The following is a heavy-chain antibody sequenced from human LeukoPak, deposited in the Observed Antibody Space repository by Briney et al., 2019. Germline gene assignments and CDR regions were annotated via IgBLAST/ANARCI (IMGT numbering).Heavy chain of an antibody. CDR3: ARENSGSYREFDY. J-gene: IGHJ4*02. CDR1: GGSISSYY. D-gene: IGHD1-26*01. Sequence: SETLSLTCTVSGGSISSYYWSWIRQPAGKGLEWIGRIYTSGSTYYNASLKSRVSMSVDTSKNQFSLKLSSVTAAGTAVFYCARENSGSYREFDYWGQGTLVTVSS. V-gene: IGHV4-4*07. CDR2: IYTSGST.